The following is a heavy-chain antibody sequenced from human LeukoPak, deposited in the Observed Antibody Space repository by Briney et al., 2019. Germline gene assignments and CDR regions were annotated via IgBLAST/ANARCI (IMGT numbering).Heavy chain of an antibody. CDR1: GDSITSSYYY. CDR2: IYYSGTT. Sequence: SETLSLTCSVSGDSITSSYYYWGWIRQPPGRGLEWVGSIYYSGTTYYNPSLKNRVTISLDTSKNQFSLKLNSVTAADTAVYYCASFYCSGGSCYQYYSYYYMDVWGKGTTVTISS. J-gene: IGHJ6*03. CDR3: ASFYCSGGSCYQYYSYYYMDV. D-gene: IGHD2-15*01. V-gene: IGHV4-39*01.